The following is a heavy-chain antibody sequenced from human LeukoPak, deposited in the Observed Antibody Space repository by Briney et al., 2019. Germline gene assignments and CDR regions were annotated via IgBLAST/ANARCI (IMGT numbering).Heavy chain of an antibody. V-gene: IGHV3-30*18. Sequence: PGGALRLSCAASGFTFSDYGMHLVRQAPGKGLEGVAVISYDGSNKYYADSVKGRFTISRDNSKNTLYLQMNSLRAEDTAVYYCAKGHSGYEREDYFDYWGQGTLVTVSS. CDR1: GFTFSDYG. CDR2: ISYDGSNK. J-gene: IGHJ4*02. CDR3: AKGHSGYEREDYFDY. D-gene: IGHD5-12*01.